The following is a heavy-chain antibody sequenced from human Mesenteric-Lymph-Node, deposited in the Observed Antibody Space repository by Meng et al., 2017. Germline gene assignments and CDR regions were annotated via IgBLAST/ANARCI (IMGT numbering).Heavy chain of an antibody. J-gene: IGHJ3*02. D-gene: IGHD5-12*01. CDR2: ISYDGSNK. Sequence: GESLKISCAASGFTFSSYAMHWVRQAPGKGLEWVAVISYDGSNKYYADSVKGRFTISRDNSKNTLYLQMNSLRAEDTAVYYCARVRLAGGYDISAFDIWGQGTMVTVSS. V-gene: IGHV3-30*04. CDR1: GFTFSSYA. CDR3: ARVRLAGGYDISAFDI.